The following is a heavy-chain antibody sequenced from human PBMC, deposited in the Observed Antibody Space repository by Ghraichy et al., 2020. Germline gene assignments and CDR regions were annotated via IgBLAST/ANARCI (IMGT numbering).Heavy chain of an antibody. V-gene: IGHV4-59*01. CDR2: IYYSGST. D-gene: IGHD2-15*01. Sequence: SQTLSLTCTVSGGSISSYYWSWIRQPPGKGLEWIGYIYYSGSTNYNPSLKSRVTISIDTSKSQFSLKLSSVTAADTAVYYCASLVEWWSWFDPWGQGTLVTVSS. CDR1: GGSISSYY. J-gene: IGHJ5*02. CDR3: ASLVEWWSWFDP.